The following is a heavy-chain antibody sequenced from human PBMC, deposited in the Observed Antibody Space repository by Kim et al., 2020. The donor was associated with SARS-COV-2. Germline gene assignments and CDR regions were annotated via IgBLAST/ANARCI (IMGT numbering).Heavy chain of an antibody. J-gene: IGHJ6*03. CDR2: ISYDGSNK. Sequence: GGSLRLSCAASGFTFSSYGMHWVRQAPGKGLEWVAVISYDGSNKYYADSVKGRFTISRDNSKNTLYLQMNSLRAEDTAVYYCAKDGLASWYFGYYYYYMDVWGKGTTVTVSS. CDR3: AKDGLASWYFGYYYYYMDV. CDR1: GFTFSSYG. V-gene: IGHV3-30*18. D-gene: IGHD6-13*01.